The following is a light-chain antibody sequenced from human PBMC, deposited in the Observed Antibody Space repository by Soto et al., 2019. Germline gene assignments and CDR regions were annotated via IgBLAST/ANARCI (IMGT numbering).Light chain of an antibody. CDR3: QQYNSSPLT. CDR1: QSISSY. CDR2: GAS. Sequence: DIQMTQSPSSLSASVGDRVTITCRASQSISSYLNWYQQRPGKAPKVLIYGASTLQSGVPSRFSGSGSGTEFTLTISSLQPDDFATYYCQQYNSSPLTFGGGTKV. V-gene: IGKV1-39*01. J-gene: IGKJ4*01.